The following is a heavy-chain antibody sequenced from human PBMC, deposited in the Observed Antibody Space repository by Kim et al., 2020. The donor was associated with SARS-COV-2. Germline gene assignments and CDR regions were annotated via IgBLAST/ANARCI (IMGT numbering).Heavy chain of an antibody. CDR1: GGTFSSYA. CDR3: ATYYGDGSGFYGMDV. Sequence: SVKVSCKASGGTFSSYAISWVRQAPGQGLEWMGGIIPIFGTANYAQKFQGRVTITADESTSTAYMELSSLRSEDTAVYYCATYYGDGSGFYGMDVWGQGTTVTVSS. J-gene: IGHJ6*02. CDR2: IIPIFGTA. D-gene: IGHD4-17*01. V-gene: IGHV1-69*13.